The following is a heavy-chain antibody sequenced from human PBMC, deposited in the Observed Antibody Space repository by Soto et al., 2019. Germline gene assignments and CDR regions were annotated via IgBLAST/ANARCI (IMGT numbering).Heavy chain of an antibody. Sequence: QVQLVESGGGVVQPGRSLRLSCAASGFTFSSYGMHWVRQAPDKGLEWVAVIWYDGSNKYYADSVKGRFTISRDNSKNTLYLQMNSLRAEDTAVYYCARDEYYYDSSGYLDYWGQGTLVTVSS. D-gene: IGHD3-22*01. CDR2: IWYDGSNK. CDR3: ARDEYYYDSSGYLDY. CDR1: GFTFSSYG. V-gene: IGHV3-33*01. J-gene: IGHJ4*02.